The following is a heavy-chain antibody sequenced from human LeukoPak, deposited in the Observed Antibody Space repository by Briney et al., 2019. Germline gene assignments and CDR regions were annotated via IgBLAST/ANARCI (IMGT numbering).Heavy chain of an antibody. CDR1: GRSFSGYY. Sequence: SDTLSLTCAVYGRSFSGYYWSWTRQPPGKGRECIGEINHRGSTNYNPSLKSRVTISVDTSKNQFSLKLSSVTAADTAVYYCARRYYYHYMDVWGKGTTVTVS. CDR2: INHRGST. CDR3: ARRYYYHYMDV. V-gene: IGHV4-34*01. J-gene: IGHJ6*03.